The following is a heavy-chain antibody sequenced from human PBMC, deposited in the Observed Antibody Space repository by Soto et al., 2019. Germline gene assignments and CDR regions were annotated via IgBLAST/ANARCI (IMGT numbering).Heavy chain of an antibody. J-gene: IGHJ4*02. CDR3: ARDYDSSGYVY. CDR1: GFTFSSYA. V-gene: IGHV3-30-3*01. D-gene: IGHD3-22*01. Sequence: QVQLVESGGGVVQPGRSLRLSCAASGFTFSSYAMHWVRQAPGKGLEWVAVISYDGSNKYYADSVKGRFTISRDNSKNTQYLQMNSLRAEDTAVYYCARDYDSSGYVYWGQGTLVTVSS. CDR2: ISYDGSNK.